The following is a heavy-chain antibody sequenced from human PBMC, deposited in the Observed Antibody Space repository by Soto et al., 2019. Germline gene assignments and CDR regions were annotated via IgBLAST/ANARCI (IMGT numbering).Heavy chain of an antibody. CDR3: AKDRRADWVSYYSYAMHV. D-gene: IGHD6-13*01. V-gene: IGHV1-69*13. CDR2: IIPIYGTA. CDR1: GGTFSSFT. J-gene: IGHJ6*02. Sequence: SVKVSCKASGGTFSSFTISWVRQAPGQGLEWIGGIIPIYGTANYAQKFQGRVTITADASTRTAYMELSSLRSEDTAVYYCAKDRRADWVSYYSYAMHVCGQGTTLTVYS.